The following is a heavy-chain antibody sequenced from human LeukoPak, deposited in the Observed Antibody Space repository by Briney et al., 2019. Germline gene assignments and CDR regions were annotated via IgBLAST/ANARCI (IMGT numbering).Heavy chain of an antibody. Sequence: ASVKVSCKASGGTFSSYAISWVRQAPGQGLEWMGGIIPIFGTANYAQKFQGRVTITTDESTSTAYMELSSLRSEDTAVYYCARSDIVVVSAAIQYNWFDPWGQGTLVTVSS. D-gene: IGHD2-2*02. CDR1: GGTFSSYA. V-gene: IGHV1-69*05. CDR3: ARSDIVVVSAAIQYNWFDP. J-gene: IGHJ5*02. CDR2: IIPIFGTA.